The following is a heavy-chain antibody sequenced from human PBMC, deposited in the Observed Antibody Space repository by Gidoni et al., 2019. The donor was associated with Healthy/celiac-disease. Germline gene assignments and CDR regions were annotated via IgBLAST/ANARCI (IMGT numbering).Heavy chain of an antibody. CDR2: IKQDGSEK. V-gene: IGHV3-7*01. J-gene: IGHJ4*02. Sequence: EVQLVESGGGLVQPGGSLRLSCAASGFTLSSYWMSWVRQAPGKGLEWVANIKQDGSEKYYVDSVKGRFTISRDNAKNSLYLQMNSLRAEDTAVYYCARDHYSSGDFGFDYWGQGTLVTVSS. D-gene: IGHD6-19*01. CDR1: GFTLSSYW. CDR3: ARDHYSSGDFGFDY.